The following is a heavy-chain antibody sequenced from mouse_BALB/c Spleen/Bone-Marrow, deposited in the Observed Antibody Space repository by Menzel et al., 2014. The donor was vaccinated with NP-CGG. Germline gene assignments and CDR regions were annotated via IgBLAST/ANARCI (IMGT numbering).Heavy chain of an antibody. CDR3: ARGDTTAAHWYFDV. Sequence: LVKTGASVKISCKASGYSFTGYYMHWVKQSHGKSLEWIGYISCYNGATSHNQKFKGKATLTVDTPSSTAYMQFNSLTSEDSAVYYCARGDTTAAHWYFDVWGAGTTVIVSS. V-gene: IGHV1S34*01. CDR2: ISCYNGAT. CDR1: GYSFTGYY. J-gene: IGHJ1*01. D-gene: IGHD1-2*01.